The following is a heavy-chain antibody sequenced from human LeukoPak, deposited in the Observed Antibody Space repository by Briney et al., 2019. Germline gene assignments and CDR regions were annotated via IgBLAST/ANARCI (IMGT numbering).Heavy chain of an antibody. CDR2: IKEDGSET. J-gene: IGHJ4*02. Sequence: GGSLRLSCVASAFSFSSNWMSWVRQAPGKGLEWVASIKEDGSETYYVDSVKGRFTISRDNAKNSLYLQMSSLRAEDTAVYYCARDLHPRYYLPDYWGQGTLVTVSP. CDR3: ARDLHPRYYLPDY. V-gene: IGHV3-7*04. CDR1: AFSFSSNW. D-gene: IGHD1-26*01.